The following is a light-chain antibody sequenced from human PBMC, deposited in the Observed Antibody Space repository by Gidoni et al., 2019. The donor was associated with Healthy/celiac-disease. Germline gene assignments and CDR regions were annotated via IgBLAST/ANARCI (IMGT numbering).Light chain of an antibody. CDR1: QSVSSSY. CDR3: QQYGSSLFT. V-gene: IGKV3-20*01. Sequence: EIVLTRSPGTLSSSPGERATLSCRASQSVSSSYLAWYQQKPGQAPRLLIYGASSRATGIPDRFSGSGSGTDFTLTISRLEPEDFAVYYCQQYGSSLFTFGPGTKVDIK. CDR2: GAS. J-gene: IGKJ3*01.